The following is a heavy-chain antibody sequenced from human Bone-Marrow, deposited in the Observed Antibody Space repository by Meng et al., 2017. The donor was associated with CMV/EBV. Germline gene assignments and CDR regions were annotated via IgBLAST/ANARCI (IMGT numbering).Heavy chain of an antibody. D-gene: IGHD6-6*01. J-gene: IGHJ4*02. CDR3: ARGLSSSSRAPAY. CDR1: GGSFSGYY. CDR2: INHSGRT. V-gene: IGHV4-34*01. Sequence: CAVDGGSFSGYYWSRIRQPQGEGLEWIGEINHSGRTNYNPSLKSRVTMSVDTSKNQFSLKLSSVTAADTAVYYCARGLSSSSRAPAYWGQGTLVTVSS.